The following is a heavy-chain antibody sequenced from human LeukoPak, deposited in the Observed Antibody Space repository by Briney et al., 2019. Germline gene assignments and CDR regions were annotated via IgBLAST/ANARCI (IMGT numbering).Heavy chain of an antibody. J-gene: IGHJ6*02. V-gene: IGHV4-34*01. CDR3: ASGYCSSTSCPRGFGLDV. CDR2: INHSGST. D-gene: IGHD2-2*01. Sequence: PSETLSLTCAVYGGSFSGYYWSWIRQPPGKGLEWIGEINHSGSTNYNPSLKSRVTISVDTSKNQFSLKLSFVTAADTAVYYCASGYCSSTSCPRGFGLDVWGQGTTVTVSS. CDR1: GGSFSGYY.